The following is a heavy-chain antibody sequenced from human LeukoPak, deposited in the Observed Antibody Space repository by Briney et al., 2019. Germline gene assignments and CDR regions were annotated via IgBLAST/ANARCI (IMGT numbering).Heavy chain of an antibody. Sequence: SETLSLTCTVSGGSISSSSYYWGWIRQPPGKGLEWIGSIYYSGSTYYNPSLKSRVTISVDTSKNQFSLKLSSVTAADTAVYYCASQCGSGWGLGCWGQGTLVTVSS. D-gene: IGHD6-19*01. J-gene: IGHJ4*02. CDR3: ASQCGSGWGLGC. V-gene: IGHV4-39*07. CDR2: IYYSGST. CDR1: GGSISSSSYY.